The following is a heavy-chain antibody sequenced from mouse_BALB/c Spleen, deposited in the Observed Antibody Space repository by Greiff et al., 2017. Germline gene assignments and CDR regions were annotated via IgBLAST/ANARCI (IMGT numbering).Heavy chain of an antibody. V-gene: IGHV1-87*01. Sequence: VQLQQSGAELARPGASVKLSCKASGYTFTSYWMQWVKQRPGQGLEWIGAIYPGDGDTRYTQKFKGKATLTADKSSSTAYMQLSSLASEDSAVYYCARERVIHYYGYGAMDYWGQGTSVTVSS. D-gene: IGHD1-2*01. J-gene: IGHJ4*01. CDR3: ARERVIHYYGYGAMDY. CDR2: IYPGDGDT. CDR1: GYTFTSYW.